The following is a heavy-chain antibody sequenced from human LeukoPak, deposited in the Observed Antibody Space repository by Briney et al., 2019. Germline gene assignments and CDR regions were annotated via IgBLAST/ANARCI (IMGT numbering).Heavy chain of an antibody. CDR3: ASVSDLLYYFDS. D-gene: IGHD5/OR15-5a*01. J-gene: IGHJ4*02. CDR1: GFTVSSNY. V-gene: IGHV3-66*01. Sequence: GGSLRLSCAASGFTVSSNYMSWVRQAPGKGLEWVSLIYTGGNTYYADSVKGRFTLSRDNSKNTVYLQLNSLRVEDTAMYYCASVSDLLYYFDSWGQGTLVTVSS. CDR2: IYTGGNT.